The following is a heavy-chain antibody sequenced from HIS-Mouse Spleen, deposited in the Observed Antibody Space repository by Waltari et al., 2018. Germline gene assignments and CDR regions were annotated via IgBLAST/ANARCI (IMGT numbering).Heavy chain of an antibody. CDR2: IYYSGGN. D-gene: IGHD6-13*01. Sequence: QLQLQESGPGLVKPSETLSLTCTVSGGSISSSSYYWGWIRQPPGKGLEWIGSIYYSGGNYNTPSLKGPVTIPVDTSKNQFSLKLSSVTAADTAVYYCAREIPYSSSWYDWYFDLWGRGTLVTVSS. CDR3: AREIPYSSSWYDWYFDL. J-gene: IGHJ2*01. CDR1: GGSISSSSYY. V-gene: IGHV4-39*07.